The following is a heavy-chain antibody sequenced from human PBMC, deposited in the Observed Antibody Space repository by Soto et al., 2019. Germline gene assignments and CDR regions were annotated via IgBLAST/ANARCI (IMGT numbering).Heavy chain of an antibody. J-gene: IGHJ4*02. V-gene: IGHV3-23*01. Sequence: DVLLLESGGGLVQPGGSLRLSCAASGFTFSSYAVSWVRQAPGKGLEWVTSITASGADTYHADSVKGRFAISRDNSKNTLYLQMNSLRAKDTAIYYCAKDKYYYEIAADDPFDYWGQGTLVTVSS. CDR1: GFTFSSYA. CDR2: ITASGADT. D-gene: IGHD3-22*01. CDR3: AKDKYYYEIAADDPFDY.